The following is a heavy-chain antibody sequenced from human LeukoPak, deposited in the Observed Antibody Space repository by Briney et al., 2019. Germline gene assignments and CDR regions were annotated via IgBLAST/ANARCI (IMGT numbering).Heavy chain of an antibody. CDR1: GGSISSYY. J-gene: IGHJ4*02. V-gene: IGHV4-4*07. CDR3: F. D-gene: IGHD6-13*01. CDR2: IYSTGST. Sequence: KSSQTLSLTCTVSGGSISSYYWSWIRQPAGKGLEWIGRIYSTGSTNYNPSLKSRVTMSVDTSKNQFSLRLRSVTAAAGTAGFDFWGQGALVTVSS.